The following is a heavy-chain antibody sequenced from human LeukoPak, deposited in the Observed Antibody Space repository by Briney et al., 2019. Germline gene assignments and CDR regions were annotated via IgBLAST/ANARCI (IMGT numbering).Heavy chain of an antibody. CDR1: GYTFIGHY. D-gene: IGHD2-8*01. Sequence: ASVKVSCKASGYTFIGHYIHWVRQAPGQGLEWMGWINPNSGVTNYVQTFQGRVTMTRDTSINTAYMEVRRLTSDDTADYYCARSAEHCANGVCFTKYYMDVWGTGTTVTVSS. CDR3: ARSAEHCANGVCFTKYYMDV. J-gene: IGHJ6*03. CDR2: INPNSGVT. V-gene: IGHV1-2*02.